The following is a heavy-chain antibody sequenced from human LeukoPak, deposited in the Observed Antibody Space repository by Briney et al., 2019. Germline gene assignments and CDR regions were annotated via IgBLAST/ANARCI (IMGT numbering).Heavy chain of an antibody. CDR2: IYYSGST. D-gene: IGHD3-10*01. CDR1: GFTVSSNY. Sequence: GSLRLSCAASGFTVSSNYMSWVRQAPGKGLEWIGSIYYSGSTYYNPSLKSRVTISVDTSKNQFSLKLSSVTAADTAVYYCARHPTYYSMVRFDPWGQGTLVTVSS. CDR3: ARHPTYYSMVRFDP. J-gene: IGHJ5*02. V-gene: IGHV4-39*01.